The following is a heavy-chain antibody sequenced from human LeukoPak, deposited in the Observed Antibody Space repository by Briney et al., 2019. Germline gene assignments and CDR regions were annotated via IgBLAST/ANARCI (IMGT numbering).Heavy chain of an antibody. Sequence: ASVKVSCKASGYTFTSYGISWVRQAPGQGLEWMGWISAYDGNTNYAQKFQGRVTITRDTSASTAYMELSSLRSEDTAVYYCARTGSYYDYWGQGTLVTVSS. V-gene: IGHV1-18*01. CDR2: ISAYDGNT. D-gene: IGHD1-26*01. J-gene: IGHJ4*02. CDR1: GYTFTSYG. CDR3: ARTGSYYDY.